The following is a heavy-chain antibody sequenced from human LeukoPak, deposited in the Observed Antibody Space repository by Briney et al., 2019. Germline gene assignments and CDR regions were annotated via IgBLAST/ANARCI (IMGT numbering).Heavy chain of an antibody. CDR3: ASIKAKYSYGFYYGMDV. V-gene: IGHV1-18*01. Sequence: ASVKVSCKASGYTFTSYGISWVRQAPGQGLEWMGWISAYNGNTNYAQKLQGRVTMTTDTSTSTAYMELRSLRSDDTAVYYCASIKAKYSYGFYYGMDVWGQGTTVTVSS. CDR2: ISAYNGNT. J-gene: IGHJ6*02. CDR1: GYTFTSYG. D-gene: IGHD5-18*01.